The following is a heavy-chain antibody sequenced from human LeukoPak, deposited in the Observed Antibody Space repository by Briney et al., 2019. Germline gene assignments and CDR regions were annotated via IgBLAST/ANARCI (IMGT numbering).Heavy chain of an antibody. CDR1: GFTFREYS. Sequence: PGGSLILSCAASGFTFREYSMSWVRQAPGKGLEWVSNIRSNGGDTYYTDSVKGRFTISRDNSKNTLYLEMNSLRAEDTAVYYCAKGGYTTWFDPWGQGTLVTVSS. D-gene: IGHD2-15*01. CDR2: IRSNGGDT. V-gene: IGHV3-23*01. J-gene: IGHJ5*02. CDR3: AKGGYTTWFDP.